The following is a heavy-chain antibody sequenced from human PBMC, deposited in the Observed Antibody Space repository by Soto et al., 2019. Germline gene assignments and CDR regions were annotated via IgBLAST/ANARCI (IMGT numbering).Heavy chain of an antibody. V-gene: IGHV1-18*01. CDR2: ISAYNGNT. Sequence: QVQLVQSGAEVKKPGASVKVSCKASGYTFTSYGISWVRQAPGQGLEWMGWISAYNGNTNYAQKLQGRVTMTTDTATSTADMQLRSLRSDDTAVYYCARAVARVLWFGELFPNYYYGMDVWGQGTTVTVSS. J-gene: IGHJ6*02. D-gene: IGHD3-10*01. CDR1: GYTFTSYG. CDR3: ARAVARVLWFGELFPNYYYGMDV.